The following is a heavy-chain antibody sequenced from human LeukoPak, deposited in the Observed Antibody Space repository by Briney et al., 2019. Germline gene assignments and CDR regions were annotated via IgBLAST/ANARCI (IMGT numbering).Heavy chain of an antibody. V-gene: IGHV4-38-2*02. CDR3: ARVLRYSADTDY. J-gene: IGHJ4*02. CDR1: GYSISSGYC. D-gene: IGHD3-9*01. CDR2: IYHSGST. Sequence: SETLSLTCTVSGYSISSGYCWGWIRQPPGKGLEWIGSIYHSGSTYYNPSLKSRVTISVDTSKNQFSLKLSSVTAADTAVYYCARVLRYSADTDYWGQGTLVTVSS.